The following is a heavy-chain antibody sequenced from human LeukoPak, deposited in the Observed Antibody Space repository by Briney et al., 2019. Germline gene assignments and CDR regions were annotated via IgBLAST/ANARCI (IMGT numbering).Heavy chain of an antibody. J-gene: IGHJ6*03. Sequence: GGSLRLSCAASGFTFRSYWIHLVRQAPGKGLVWVSRINRDGSSTDYADSVKGRFTISRDNAKNALYLQMNSLRVEDTAVYYCARVGSSSVYYYYYYMDVWGKGTTVTVSS. CDR3: ARVGSSSVYYYYYYMDV. D-gene: IGHD6-13*01. CDR2: INRDGSST. CDR1: GFTFRSYW. V-gene: IGHV3-74*01.